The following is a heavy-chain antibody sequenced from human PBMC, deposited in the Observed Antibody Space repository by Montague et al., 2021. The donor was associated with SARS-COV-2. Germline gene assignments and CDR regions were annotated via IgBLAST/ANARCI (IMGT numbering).Heavy chain of an antibody. CDR1: GDSVSSNSAA. CDR2: TNYRSKWHY. D-gene: IGHD2-2*01. V-gene: IGHV6-1*01. J-gene: IGHJ4*02. Sequence: CAISGDSVSSNSAAWNWIRQSPSRGLEWLGRTNYRSKWHYDYAVSVKSRLIIIPNTSENQFSLQLNSVTPEDTAVYYCVRGATRTFDYWGQGTLVTVSS. CDR3: VRGATRTFDY.